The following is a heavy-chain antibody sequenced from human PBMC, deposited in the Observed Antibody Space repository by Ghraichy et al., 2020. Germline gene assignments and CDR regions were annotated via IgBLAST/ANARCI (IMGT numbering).Heavy chain of an antibody. J-gene: IGHJ6*02. D-gene: IGHD3-10*01. CDR3: ARDQGTFSTSPYYFYGLDI. CDR1: GFTFSDYY. V-gene: IGHV3-11*01. CDR2: ISNSGNPM. Sequence: GGSLRLSCAASGFTFSDYYMSWIRQAPGKGLEWVSYISNSGNPMYYADSLKGRFTVSRDNAKNSLYLQMSILRAEDTALYYCARDQGTFSTSPYYFYGLDIWGQGTTVTVSS.